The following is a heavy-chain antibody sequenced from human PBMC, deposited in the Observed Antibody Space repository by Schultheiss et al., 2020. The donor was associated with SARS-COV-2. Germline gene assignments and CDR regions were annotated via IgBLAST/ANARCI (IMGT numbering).Heavy chain of an antibody. D-gene: IGHD1-7*01. J-gene: IGHJ5*02. CDR3: ARDRRRNYVSYFYWFDP. CDR2: INHSGST. Sequence: SETLSLTCAVYGGSFSVYYWSWIRQPPGKGLEWIGEINHSGSTNYNPSLKSRVTISVDTSKNQFSLKLSSVTAADTAVYYCARDRRRNYVSYFYWFDPWGQGTLVTVSS. CDR1: GGSFSVYY. V-gene: IGHV4-34*01.